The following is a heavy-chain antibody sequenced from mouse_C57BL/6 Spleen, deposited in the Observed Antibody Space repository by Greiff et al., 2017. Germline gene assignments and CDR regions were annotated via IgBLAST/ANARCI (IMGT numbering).Heavy chain of an antibody. D-gene: IGHD2-1*01. CDR1: GYTFTSYW. Sequence: QVQLQQPGAELVKPGASVKLSCKASGYTFTSYWMHWVKQRPGPGLEWSGMIHPNSGSTNYNEKFKSKATLTVDKSSSTAYMQLSSLTSEDSAVYYCARTIYYGNYYFDYWGQGTTLTVAS. J-gene: IGHJ2*01. V-gene: IGHV1-64*01. CDR3: ARTIYYGNYYFDY. CDR2: IHPNSGST.